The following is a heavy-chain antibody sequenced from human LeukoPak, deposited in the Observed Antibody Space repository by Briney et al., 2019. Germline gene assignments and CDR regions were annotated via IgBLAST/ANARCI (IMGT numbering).Heavy chain of an antibody. D-gene: IGHD6-13*01. J-gene: IGHJ4*02. CDR1: GYTFTSYG. Sequence: ASVNVSCKASGYTFTSYGISWVRQAPGQGLEWMGWISTYNDNTNYAQKFQGRVSMTKDTSTSTAYMEVRSLRYDDTAVYYCARADKQQLVPYFDYWGQGTLVTVSS. CDR3: ARADKQQLVPYFDY. CDR2: ISTYNDNT. V-gene: IGHV1-18*04.